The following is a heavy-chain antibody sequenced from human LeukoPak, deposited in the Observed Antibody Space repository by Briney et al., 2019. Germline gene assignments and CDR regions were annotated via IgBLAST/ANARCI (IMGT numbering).Heavy chain of an antibody. Sequence: KPSGTLSLTCTVSGGSFSSYYWSWIRQPPGKGLEWIGYIYYSGSTDYNPSLKSRVTISVETSKNQFSLNLSSVTAADTAVYYCARGRLARSPYFDYWGQGTLVTVSS. J-gene: IGHJ4*02. CDR1: GGSFSSYY. CDR3: ARGRLARSPYFDY. CDR2: IYYSGST. D-gene: IGHD6-19*01. V-gene: IGHV4-59*01.